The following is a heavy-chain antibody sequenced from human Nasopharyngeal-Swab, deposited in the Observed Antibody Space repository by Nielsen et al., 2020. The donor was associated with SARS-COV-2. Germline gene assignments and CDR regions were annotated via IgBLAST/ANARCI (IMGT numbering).Heavy chain of an antibody. Sequence: GEPLKISCKGSGYSFTSYWIGWVRQMPGKGLEWMGIIYPGDSDTRYSPSFQGQVTISADKSISAAYLQWSSLKASDTAMYYCARLRSSSWYDPGDFQHWGQGTLVTVSS. D-gene: IGHD6-13*01. CDR1: GYSFTSYW. CDR3: ARLRSSSWYDPGDFQH. V-gene: IGHV5-51*01. J-gene: IGHJ1*01. CDR2: IYPGDSDT.